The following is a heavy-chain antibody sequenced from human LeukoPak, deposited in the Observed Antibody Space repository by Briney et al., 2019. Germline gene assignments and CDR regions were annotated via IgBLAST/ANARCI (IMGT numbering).Heavy chain of an antibody. D-gene: IGHD3-22*01. Sequence: ASVNVSCTASRNTFCGYFIHWVRQAPGQGLEWMGKIDPNTGVTKSAQKFQGRLTMTRDISIATVNMFLSGLASGDTAVYYCARDNDSCGQSFDYWGQGTLVTVSS. CDR2: IDPNTGVT. CDR3: ARDNDSCGQSFDY. J-gene: IGHJ4*02. V-gene: IGHV1-2*02. CDR1: RNTFCGYF.